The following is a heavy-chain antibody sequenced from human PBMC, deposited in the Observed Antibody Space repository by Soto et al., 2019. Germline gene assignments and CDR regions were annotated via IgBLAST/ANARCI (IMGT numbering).Heavy chain of an antibody. J-gene: IGHJ4*02. CDR2: ISYDGSNN. Sequence: QVQLVESAGGVVRPGRSLRLSCAASGLTFSSYAMRWVRQAPGKGLEWVAVISYDGSNNYYADSVKGRFTISRDNSKNTLYLQMNSLRAEATAVYYCARNWGYSYGYPPGYWGQGTLVTVSS. CDR1: GLTFSSYA. D-gene: IGHD5-18*01. V-gene: IGHV3-30*01. CDR3: ARNWGYSYGYPPGY.